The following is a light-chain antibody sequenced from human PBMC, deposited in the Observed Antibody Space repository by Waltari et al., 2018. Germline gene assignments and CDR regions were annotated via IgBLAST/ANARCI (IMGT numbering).Light chain of an antibody. V-gene: IGKV2-28*01. CDR3: MQALQTPYT. CDR2: LGS. J-gene: IGKJ2*01. CDR1: QSLLHINGYNY. Sequence: DIVMTQSPLSLPVTPGEPASISCRSSQSLLHINGYNYLDCYLQKPGQSPQLLSYLGSNRASGVPDRFSGSGSGTDFTLKISRVEAEDVGVYYCMQALQTPYTFGQGTKLEIK.